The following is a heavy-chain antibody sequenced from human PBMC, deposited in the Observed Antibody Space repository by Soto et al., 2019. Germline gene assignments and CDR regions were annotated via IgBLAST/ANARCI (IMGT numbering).Heavy chain of an antibody. V-gene: IGHV4-34*01. CDR3: ASAYLAGDPHPYNCFDH. CDR1: GGSLGGYD. D-gene: IGHD2-15*01. Sequence: SETLSLTXTVHGGSLGGYDWNWFRQSPGKALEWIGEVRQVDSTNSIPSIKGLASIAFDTINNQFTMRLTSMNAADTAVYYGASAYLAGDPHPYNCFDHWGQGTLVTVSS. J-gene: IGHJ5*02. CDR2: VRQVDST.